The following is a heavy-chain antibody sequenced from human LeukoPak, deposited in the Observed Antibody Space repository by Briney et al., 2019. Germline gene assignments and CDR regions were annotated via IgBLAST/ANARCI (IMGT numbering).Heavy chain of an antibody. CDR3: ARDPGGLIVVVPAAPDY. D-gene: IGHD2-2*01. V-gene: IGHV3-48*04. CDR2: ISSSSSTI. J-gene: IGHJ4*02. CDR1: GFTFSSYS. Sequence: GGSLRLSCAASGFTFSSYSMNWVRQAPGKGLEWVSYISSSSSTIYYADSVKGQFTISRDNAKNSLYLQMNSLRAEDTAVYYCARDPGGLIVVVPAAPDYWGQGTLATVSS.